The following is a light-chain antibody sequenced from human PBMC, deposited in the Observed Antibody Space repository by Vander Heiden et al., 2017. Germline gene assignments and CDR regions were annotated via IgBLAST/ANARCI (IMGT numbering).Light chain of an antibody. Sequence: SYVLTQPPSVSVATGHTATSPCGGNSIGNKIVHWYQQRPGQFPILVVNGDSDRPSGMPERFSGSNSGTTATLSINRVGDGDEADYYCQVGESSRDVAFGGGTKVTVL. J-gene: IGLJ2*01. CDR3: QVGESSRDVA. CDR1: SIGNKI. V-gene: IGLV3-21*02. CDR2: GDS.